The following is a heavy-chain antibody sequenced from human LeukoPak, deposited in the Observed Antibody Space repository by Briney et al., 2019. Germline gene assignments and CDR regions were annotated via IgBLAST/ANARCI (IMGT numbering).Heavy chain of an antibody. CDR3: ARDRLPDHVTEFYHFYGMDV. Sequence: PSETLSLTCTVSGGSISSYYWSWIRQPPGKGLEWIGYIYYSGSTNYNPSLKSRVTISVDTSKNQFSLKLSSVTAADTAVYYCARDRLPDHVTEFYHFYGMDVWGQGTTVSV. CDR1: GGSISSYY. CDR2: IYYSGST. D-gene: IGHD1-14*01. V-gene: IGHV4-59*01. J-gene: IGHJ6*02.